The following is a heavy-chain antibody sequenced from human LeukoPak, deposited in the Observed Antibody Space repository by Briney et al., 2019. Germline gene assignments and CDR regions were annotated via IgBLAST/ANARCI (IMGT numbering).Heavy chain of an antibody. D-gene: IGHD6-19*01. CDR2: IIPILGIA. V-gene: IGHV1-69*04. Sequence: GSSVKVSCKASGGTFSSYAISWVRQAPGQGLEWMGRIIPILGIANYAQKFQGRVTITADKSTSTAYMDLSSLRSEDTAVYYCARERSGWFFSNWGQGTLVTVSS. CDR1: GGTFSSYA. J-gene: IGHJ4*02. CDR3: ARERSGWFFSN.